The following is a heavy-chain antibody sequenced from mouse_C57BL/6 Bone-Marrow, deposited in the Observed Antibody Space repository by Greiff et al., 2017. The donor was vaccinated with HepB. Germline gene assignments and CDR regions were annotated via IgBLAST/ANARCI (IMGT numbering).Heavy chain of an antibody. CDR3: ARQGRDPLYDYDRGGFAY. CDR1: GFTFSSYT. CDR2: ISGGGGNT. D-gene: IGHD2-4*01. Sequence: EVKLVESGGGLVKPGGSLQLSCAASGFTFSSYTLSWVRQTPEKRLEWVATISGGGGNTYYPDSVKGRFTISRDNAKNTLYLQMSSLRSEDTALYYCARQGRDPLYDYDRGGFAYWGQGTLVTVSA. V-gene: IGHV5-9*01. J-gene: IGHJ3*01.